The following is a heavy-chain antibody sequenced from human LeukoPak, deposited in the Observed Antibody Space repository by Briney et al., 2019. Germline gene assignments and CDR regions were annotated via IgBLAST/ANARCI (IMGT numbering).Heavy chain of an antibody. V-gene: IGHV3-48*03. CDR1: GFTFSSYE. J-gene: IGHJ4*02. D-gene: IGHD2-15*01. CDR2: IGGSGRTI. CDR3: ARDMGYCSGGSCYGRRYFDY. Sequence: GSLRPSCAASGFTFSSYEMNWVRQAPGMGLEWVSYIGGSGRTIHYADSVKGRFTVSRDNAKNSLYLQMNSLRAEDTAVYYCARDMGYCSGGSCYGRRYFDYWGQGTLVTVSS.